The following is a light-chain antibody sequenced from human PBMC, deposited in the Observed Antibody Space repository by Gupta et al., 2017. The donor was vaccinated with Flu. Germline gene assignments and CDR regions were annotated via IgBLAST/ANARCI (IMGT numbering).Light chain of an antibody. V-gene: IGLV2-14*01. Sequence: QSALPQPASVSGSPGQSSTISCTGTSSDIGAYNFVSWYPHYPGKAHKLMIYEVSMRPAGVANRFSGSKSGKTASLTISGRQDEDEADYYCSSDTTSSTRVFGGGTKLTVL. CDR2: EVS. CDR3: SSDTTSSTRV. CDR1: SSDIGAYNF. J-gene: IGLJ3*02.